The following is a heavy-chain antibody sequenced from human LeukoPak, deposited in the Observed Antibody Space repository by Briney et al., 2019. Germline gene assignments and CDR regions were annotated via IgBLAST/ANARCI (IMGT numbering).Heavy chain of an antibody. V-gene: IGHV4-39*07. CDR2: IYYNGGT. CDR3: ARDPSSSPYSDY. D-gene: IGHD6-6*01. CDR1: GGSISNSRYY. J-gene: IGHJ4*02. Sequence: SETLSLTCTVSGGSISNSRYYWGWIRQPPGKGLEWIGSIYYNGGTYYNPSLKSRVTISVDASKNQFSLKLTSVTAADTAVYYCARDPSSSPYSDYWGRGTLVTVSS.